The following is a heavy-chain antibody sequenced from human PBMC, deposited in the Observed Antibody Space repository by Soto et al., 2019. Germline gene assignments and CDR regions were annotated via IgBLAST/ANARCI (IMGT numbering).Heavy chain of an antibody. J-gene: IGHJ6*02. CDR3: ARGGYCSSTSCYTGYGMDV. CDR2: IYYSGST. V-gene: IGHV4-59*01. D-gene: IGHD2-2*02. Sequence: KPSETLSLTCTVSGGSISSYYWSWIRQPPGKGLEWIGYIYYSGSTNYNPSLKSRVTISVDTSKNQFSLKLSSVTAADTAVYYCARGGYCSSTSCYTGYGMDVWGQGTTVTVSS. CDR1: GGSISSYY.